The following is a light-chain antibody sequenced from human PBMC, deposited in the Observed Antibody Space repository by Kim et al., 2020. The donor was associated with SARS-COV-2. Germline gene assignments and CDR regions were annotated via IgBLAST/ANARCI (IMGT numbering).Light chain of an antibody. CDR1: SSNVGRHF. CDR3: ATWDVTLNGWV. CDR2: NDK. J-gene: IGLJ3*02. V-gene: IGLV1-44*01. Sequence: GQSVTISGSGSSSNVGRHFVNWYQHRPSTAPQVCIYNDKQRPSGVPDRFSGSRSGTSASLAISGLQSEDEADYYCATWDVTLNGWVFGGGTQLTVL.